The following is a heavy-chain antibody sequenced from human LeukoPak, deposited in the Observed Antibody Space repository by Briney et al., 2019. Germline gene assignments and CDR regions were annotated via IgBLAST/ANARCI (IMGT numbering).Heavy chain of an antibody. J-gene: IGHJ6*02. V-gene: IGHV3-30*18. Sequence: GGSLRLSCAASGFTFSSYGMHWVRQAPGKGLEWVAVISYDGSNKYYADSVKGRFTISRDNSKNTLYLQMNSLRAEDTAVYYCAKDPRRITIFGVVRAYYYYGMDVWGQGTTATVSS. CDR3: AKDPRRITIFGVVRAYYYYGMDV. CDR2: ISYDGSNK. CDR1: GFTFSSYG. D-gene: IGHD3-3*01.